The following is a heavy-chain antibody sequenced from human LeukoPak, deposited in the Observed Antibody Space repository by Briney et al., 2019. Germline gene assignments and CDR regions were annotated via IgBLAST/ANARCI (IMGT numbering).Heavy chain of an antibody. J-gene: IGHJ4*02. V-gene: IGHV3-30-3*01. CDR3: ARDRSNYAILAGYNLYDY. D-gene: IGHD3-9*01. CDR1: GFTFSSYA. Sequence: TGGSLRLSCAASGFTFSSYAMHWVRQAPGKGLEWVAVISYDGSNKYYADSVKGRFTISRDTSKNTLYLQMNSLRAEDTAVYYCARDRSNYAILAGYNLYDYWGQGTLVTVSS. CDR2: ISYDGSNK.